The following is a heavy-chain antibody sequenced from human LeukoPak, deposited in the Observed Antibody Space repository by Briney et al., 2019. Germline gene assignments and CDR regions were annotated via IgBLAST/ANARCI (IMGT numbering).Heavy chain of an antibody. D-gene: IGHD1-26*01. Sequence: PSETLSLTCAVSGGSISSSNWWSWVRQPPGKGLEWIGEIYHSGSTNYNPSLKSRVTISVDKSKYQFSLKLSSVTAADTAVYYCARWGYSGSQNHAFDIWGQGTMVTVSS. V-gene: IGHV4-4*02. J-gene: IGHJ3*02. CDR2: IYHSGST. CDR1: GGSISSSNW. CDR3: ARWGYSGSQNHAFDI.